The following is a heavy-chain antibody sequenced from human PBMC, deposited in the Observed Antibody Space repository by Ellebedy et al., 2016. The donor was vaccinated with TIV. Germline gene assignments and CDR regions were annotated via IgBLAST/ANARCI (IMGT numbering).Heavy chain of an antibody. D-gene: IGHD3-9*01. J-gene: IGHJ4*02. Sequence: GESLEISCAASGFSFSTYSMNWVRQAPGKGLEWVSYISHSSLTINYADSVRGRFTISRDDSASTLFLQMNSLRVEDTAIYYCAKADYDVLTGHNRYFGNWGQGTLVTVSS. V-gene: IGHV3-48*01. CDR3: AKADYDVLTGHNRYFGN. CDR2: ISHSSLTI. CDR1: GFSFSTYS.